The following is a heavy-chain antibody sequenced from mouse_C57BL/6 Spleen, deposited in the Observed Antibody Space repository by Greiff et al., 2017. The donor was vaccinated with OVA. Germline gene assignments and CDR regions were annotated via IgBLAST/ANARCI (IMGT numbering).Heavy chain of an antibody. CDR2: INPNNGGT. V-gene: IGHV1-18*01. CDR1: GYTFTDYN. CDR3: ARPLSSSYLYYFDY. Sequence: EVQLQQSGPELVKPGASVKIPCKASGYTFTDYNMDWVKQSHGKSLEWIGDINPNNGGTIYNQKFKGKATLTVDKSSSTAYMELRSLTSEDTAVYYAARPLSSSYLYYFDYWCQGTTLTVSS. D-gene: IGHD1-1*01. J-gene: IGHJ2*01.